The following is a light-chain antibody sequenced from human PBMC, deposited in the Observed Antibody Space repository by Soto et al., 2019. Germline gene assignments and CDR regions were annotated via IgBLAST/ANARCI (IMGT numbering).Light chain of an antibody. CDR2: GAS. Sequence: EIVLTQSPGTLSLSPGERATLSCGASQSVTNNYLAWYQQKPGQAPRLLIYGASTRATGIPARFSGSGSGTDFTLTISRLEPEDFAVYYCQQRSSWPITFGQWTRLENK. CDR1: QSVTNNY. J-gene: IGKJ5*01. CDR3: QQRSSWPIT. V-gene: IGKV3D-20*02.